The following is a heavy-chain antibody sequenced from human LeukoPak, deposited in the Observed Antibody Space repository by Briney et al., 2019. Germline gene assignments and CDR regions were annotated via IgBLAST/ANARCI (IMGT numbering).Heavy chain of an antibody. J-gene: IGHJ3*02. CDR3: ARRKQYFDWTLDAFDI. Sequence: GGSLRLSCAASGFTFSSYAMSWVRQAPGKGLEWVSAISGSGGSTYYADSVKGRFTISRDNAKNSLYLQMNSLRAEDTAVYYCARRKQYFDWTLDAFDIWGQGTMVTVSS. CDR1: GFTFSSYA. V-gene: IGHV3-23*01. D-gene: IGHD3-9*01. CDR2: ISGSGGST.